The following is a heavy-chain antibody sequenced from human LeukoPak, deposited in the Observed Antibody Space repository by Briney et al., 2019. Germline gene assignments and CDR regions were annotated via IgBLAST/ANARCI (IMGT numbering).Heavy chain of an antibody. J-gene: IGHJ4*02. Sequence: EASVKVSCKAFGYTFTAYYLHWVRQAPGQGLEWMGRITTNSGGTTYAQSFQGRVTMTRDTSISTAYMEMDRLTSDDTAIYYCFVAGSEKPFWGQGTLVTVSS. D-gene: IGHD6-19*01. CDR1: GYTFTAYY. CDR2: ITTNSGGT. V-gene: IGHV1-2*06. CDR3: FVAGSEKPF.